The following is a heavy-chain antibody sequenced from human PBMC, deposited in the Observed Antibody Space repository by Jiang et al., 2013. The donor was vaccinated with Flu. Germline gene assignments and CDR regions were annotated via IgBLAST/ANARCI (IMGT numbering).Heavy chain of an antibody. J-gene: IGHJ6*01. Sequence: VQLLESGGGLVKPGGSLRLSCAGSGFTFADAWMSWVRQAPGKGLEWVGRIKRKTDGGTTDHAAPVKGRFTISRDDSKNTLYLQMDSLKTEDTGVYYCTTVVVGGSIRIGLDV. D-gene: IGHD2-15*01. CDR1: GFTFADAW. V-gene: IGHV3-15*01. CDR2: IKRKTDGGTT. CDR3: TTVVVGGSIRIGLDV.